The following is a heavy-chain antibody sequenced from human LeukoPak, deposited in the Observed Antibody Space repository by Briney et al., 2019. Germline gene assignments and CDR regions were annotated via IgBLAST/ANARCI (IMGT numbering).Heavy chain of an antibody. CDR3: ARGLRGNDY. D-gene: IGHD3-10*01. CDR1: GGSFSGYY. J-gene: IGHJ4*02. Sequence: SETLSLTCAVYGGSFSGYYWGWIRQPPGKGLEWIGEINHSGSTNYNPSLKSRVTISVDTSKNQFSLKLSSVTAADTAVYYCARGLRGNDYWGQGTLVNGSS. CDR2: INHSGST. V-gene: IGHV4-34*01.